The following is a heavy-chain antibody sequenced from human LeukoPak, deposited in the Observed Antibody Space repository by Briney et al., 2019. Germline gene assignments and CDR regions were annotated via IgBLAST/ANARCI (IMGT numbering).Heavy chain of an antibody. CDR1: GGTFSSYA. D-gene: IGHD5-24*01. CDR3: ARGHEMATKTFDY. CDR2: SIPIFGTA. J-gene: IGHJ4*02. V-gene: IGHV1-69*13. Sequence: ASVKVSCKASGGTFSSYAISWVRQAPGQGLEWMGGSIPIFGTANYAQKFQGRVTITADESTSTAYMELSSLRSEDTAVYYCARGHEMATKTFDYWGQGTLVTVSS.